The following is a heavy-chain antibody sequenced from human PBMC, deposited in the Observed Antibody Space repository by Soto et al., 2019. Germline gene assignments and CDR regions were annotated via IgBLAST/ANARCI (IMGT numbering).Heavy chain of an antibody. V-gene: IGHV3-73*01. Sequence: GVSPRLSFAASGFSFSGSAMHWFRQASGKGLEWVGRIRSKANSYATAYAASVKGRFTISRDDSKNTAYLQMNSLKTEDTAVYYCTCSKTAYCTNGVCYAQGTGCYGMDVWGQGTTVSVSS. CDR2: IRSKANSYAT. CDR3: TCSKTAYCTNGVCYAQGTGCYGMDV. J-gene: IGHJ6*02. D-gene: IGHD2-8*01. CDR1: GFSFSGSA.